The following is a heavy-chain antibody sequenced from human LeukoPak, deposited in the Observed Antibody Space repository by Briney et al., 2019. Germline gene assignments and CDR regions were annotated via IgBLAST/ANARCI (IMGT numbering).Heavy chain of an antibody. D-gene: IGHD2-2*01. CDR2: ISGSGGST. V-gene: IGHV3-23*01. J-gene: IGHJ1*01. CDR1: GFTFSSYA. Sequence: GGSLRLSCAPPGFTFSSYAMSWVRQAPGKGLGWVSAISGSGGSTYYADSVKGRFTISRDNSKNTLYLQMNSLRAEDTAVYYCAKAYCSSTSCYGYFQHWGQGTLVTVSS. CDR3: AKAYCSSTSCYGYFQH.